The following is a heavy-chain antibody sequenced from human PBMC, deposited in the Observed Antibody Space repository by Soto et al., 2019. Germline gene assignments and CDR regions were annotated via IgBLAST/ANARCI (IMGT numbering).Heavy chain of an antibody. CDR3: ARQDRVVAEGRWFDP. CDR2: VPYSGNP. Sequence: KTSETLSVTCTLSGYSISSGYRWPWIRQPPGKGLEWVRSVPYSGNPYYNPSLKSRLTIAVDKSKNQFSLNLRSVTAADTAVYYCARQDRVVAEGRWFDPWRQGTLVTVSS. D-gene: IGHD3-10*01. J-gene: IGHJ5*02. V-gene: IGHV4-38-2*02. CDR1: GYSISSGYR.